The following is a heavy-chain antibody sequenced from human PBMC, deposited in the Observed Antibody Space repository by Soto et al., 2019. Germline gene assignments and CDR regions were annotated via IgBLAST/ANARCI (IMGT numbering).Heavy chain of an antibody. D-gene: IGHD2-21*02. V-gene: IGHV3-9*01. J-gene: IGHJ4*02. CDR2: ISWNSGSI. CDR1: GFTFDHFA. Sequence: VQLVESGGGLVQPGGSLRLSCAASGFTFDHFAMHWVRQAPGKGLEWVSGISWNSGSIGYADSVKGRFTISRDNAKNSLYLQMNSLRAEDTALYYCAKGDWGDYWGQGTLVTVSS. CDR3: AKGDWGDY.